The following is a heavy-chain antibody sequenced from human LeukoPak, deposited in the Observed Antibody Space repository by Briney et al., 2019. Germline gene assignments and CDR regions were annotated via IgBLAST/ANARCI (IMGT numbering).Heavy chain of an antibody. CDR1: GFTFSSYE. Sequence: PGGSLRLSCAASGFTFSSYEMNWVRQAPGKGLEWISYISSSSSTIYYADSVKGRFTISRDNSKNTLYLQMISLRTEDTAVYYCAKDGPSPYRYYMDVWGKGTTVTISS. V-gene: IGHV3-48*03. CDR3: AKDGPSPYRYYMDV. CDR2: ISSSSSTI. J-gene: IGHJ6*03.